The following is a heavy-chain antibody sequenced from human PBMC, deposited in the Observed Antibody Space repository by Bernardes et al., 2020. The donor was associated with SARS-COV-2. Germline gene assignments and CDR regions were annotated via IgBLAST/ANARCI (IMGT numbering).Heavy chain of an antibody. V-gene: IGHV5-51*01. CDR3: ARPEWGYYGSGSYAPVGMDV. J-gene: IGHJ6*02. Sequence: GESLKISFKGSGYSFTSYWIGWVRQMPGKGLEWMGIIYPGDSDTRYSPSFQGQVTISADKSISTAYLQWSSLKASDTAMYYCARPEWGYYGSGSYAPVGMDVWGQGTTVTVSS. CDR1: GYSFTSYW. CDR2: IYPGDSDT. D-gene: IGHD3-10*01.